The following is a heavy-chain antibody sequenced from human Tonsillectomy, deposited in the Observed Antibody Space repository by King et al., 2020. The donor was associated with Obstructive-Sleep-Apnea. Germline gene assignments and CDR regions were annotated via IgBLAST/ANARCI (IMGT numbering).Heavy chain of an antibody. CDR1: GFIFTDYA. Sequence: QVQLVESGGGVVQPGRSLRLSCAASGFIFTDYAMHWVRQAPGKGLEWVTITSYDGSNKYYTDSVKGRFAISRDNSKNTLYLQMNSLRPEDTAVYYCARAPHSGYFDYWGQGTLVTVSS. V-gene: IGHV3-30*09. CDR2: TSYDGSNK. J-gene: IGHJ4*02. D-gene: IGHD3-22*01. CDR3: ARAPHSGYFDY.